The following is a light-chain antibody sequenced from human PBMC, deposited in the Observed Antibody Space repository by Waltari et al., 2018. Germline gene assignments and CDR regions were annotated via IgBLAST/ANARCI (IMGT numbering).Light chain of an antibody. V-gene: IGLV2-14*03. J-gene: IGLJ3*02. CDR1: NNDVGAYSY. Sequence: QSALTQPASVSGSPGQSITISCTGTNNDVGAYSYVPWYQHHPDKAPRLILSDVTTRPSGVSERCSASKSRNTASLSISGLQPEDEADYYCCSYTSNNTLMFGGGTKLTVL. CDR2: DVT. CDR3: CSYTSNNTLM.